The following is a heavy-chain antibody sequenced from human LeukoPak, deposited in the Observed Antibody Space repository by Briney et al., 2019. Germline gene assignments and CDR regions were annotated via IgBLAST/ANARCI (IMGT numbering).Heavy chain of an antibody. D-gene: IGHD1-20*01. Sequence: AGSLRLSCAASGFTFSSYGMHWVRQAPGKGLEWVAVIWYDRSNKYYADSGKGRLTISRDTSEITPYLQMDSLRAEDTAVYYCARAIPGNREYFHYWGQGTLVTVSS. CDR2: IWYDRSNK. V-gene: IGHV3-33*01. CDR1: GFTFSSYG. CDR3: ARAIPGNREYFHY. J-gene: IGHJ4*02.